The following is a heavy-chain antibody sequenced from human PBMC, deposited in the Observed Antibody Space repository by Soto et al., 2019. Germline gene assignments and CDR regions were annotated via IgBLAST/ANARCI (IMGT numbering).Heavy chain of an antibody. D-gene: IGHD3-22*01. Sequence: SETLSLTCTVSGGSISSNYYYWGWIRQPPGKGLEWIGSIYYSGSTYYNPSLKSRVTISVDTSNNQFSLKLSSVTAADTAVYYCARQASGYYYGWFDPWGQGTLVTVSS. J-gene: IGHJ5*02. V-gene: IGHV4-39*01. CDR3: ARQASGYYYGWFDP. CDR2: IYYSGST. CDR1: GGSISSNYYY.